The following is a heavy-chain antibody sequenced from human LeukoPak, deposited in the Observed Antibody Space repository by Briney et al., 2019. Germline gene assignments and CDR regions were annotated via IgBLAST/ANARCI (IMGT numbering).Heavy chain of an antibody. CDR2: INPSGGST. J-gene: IGHJ6*02. CDR1: GYTFTSYY. D-gene: IGHD3-3*01. Sequence: GASVKVSCKASGYTFTSYYMHWVRQAPGQGLEWMGIINPSGGSTTYAQKFQGRVTMTRDTSTSTVYMELSSLRSEDTAVYYCASYDFWSGYSYYYGMDVWGQGTTVTVSS. V-gene: IGHV1-46*01. CDR3: ASYDFWSGYSYYYGMDV.